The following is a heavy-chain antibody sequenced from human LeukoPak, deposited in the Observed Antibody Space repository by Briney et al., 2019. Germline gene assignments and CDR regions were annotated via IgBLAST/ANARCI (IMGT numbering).Heavy chain of an antibody. CDR3: ARDRFIGYCSSTRCDTHAFDI. Sequence: SETLSLTCTVSGGSISSGGYYWSWIRQPPGKGLEWIGYIYHSGSTYYNPSLKSRVTISVDRSKNQFSLKLSSVTAADTAVYYCARDRFIGYCSSTRCDTHAFDIWGQGTMVTVSS. D-gene: IGHD2-2*01. V-gene: IGHV4-30-2*01. J-gene: IGHJ3*02. CDR2: IYHSGST. CDR1: GGSISSGGYY.